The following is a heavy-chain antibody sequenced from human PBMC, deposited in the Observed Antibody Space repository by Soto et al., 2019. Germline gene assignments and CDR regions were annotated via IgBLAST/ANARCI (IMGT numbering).Heavy chain of an antibody. D-gene: IGHD2-15*01. CDR1: GYTFTNYD. Sequence: QVQLVQSGPEVKKPGALVKVSCKASGYTFTNYDISWVRQAPGQGLEWMGWISTYNGNTNYTQKLQGRVSMTTDTPTNPPHRKLRRLKSAARAVYYCARGRGRDRLAYWGQEPLFPVSS. CDR2: ISTYNGNT. V-gene: IGHV1-18*01. J-gene: IGHJ4*02. CDR3: ARGRGRDRLAY.